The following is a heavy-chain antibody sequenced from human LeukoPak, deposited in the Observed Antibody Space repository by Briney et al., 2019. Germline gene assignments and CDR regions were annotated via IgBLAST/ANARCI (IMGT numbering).Heavy chain of an antibody. CDR3: SRPAFGSVTYFDY. CDR2: IWYDGSNK. Sequence: PGGSLRLSCAASGFTFSSYGMHWVRQAPGKGLEWVAVIWYDGSNKYYADSVKGRFTISRDNSKNTLYLQMNSLRAEDTAVYYCSRPAFGSVTYFDYWGQGTLVTVSS. CDR1: GFTFSSYG. J-gene: IGHJ4*02. D-gene: IGHD3-16*01. V-gene: IGHV3-33*01.